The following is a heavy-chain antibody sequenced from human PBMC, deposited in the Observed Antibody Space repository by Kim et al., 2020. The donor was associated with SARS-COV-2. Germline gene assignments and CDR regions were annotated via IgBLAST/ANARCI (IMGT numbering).Heavy chain of an antibody. CDR3: IKDVNLGGADY. D-gene: IGHD1-26*01. CDR2: IGWDSNRI. Sequence: GGSLRLSCVASGFNIFDHAMHWVRQAPGKGLEWVSGIGWDSNRIDYVDSVKGRFTISRDNAKNSLYLQMNSLRPEDTALYFCIKDVNLGGADYWGQGTLVTVSS. CDR1: GFNIFDHA. V-gene: IGHV3-9*01. J-gene: IGHJ4*02.